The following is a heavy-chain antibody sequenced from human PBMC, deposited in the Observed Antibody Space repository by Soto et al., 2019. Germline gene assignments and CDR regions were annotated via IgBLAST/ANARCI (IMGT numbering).Heavy chain of an antibody. Sequence: LSLTCAVYGGSFSGYYWSWIRQPPGKGLEWIGEINHSGSTNYNPSLKSRVTISVDTSKNQFSLKLSSVTAADTAVYYCARLVRDCTNGVCYPYYYYYYYMDVWGKGTTVTVSS. V-gene: IGHV4-34*01. CDR1: GGSFSGYY. CDR2: INHSGST. J-gene: IGHJ6*03. D-gene: IGHD2-8*01. CDR3: ARLVRDCTNGVCYPYYYYYYYMDV.